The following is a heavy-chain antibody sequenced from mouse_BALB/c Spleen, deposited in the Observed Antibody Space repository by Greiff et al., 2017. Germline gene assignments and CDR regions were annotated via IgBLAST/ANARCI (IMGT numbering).Heavy chain of an antibody. V-gene: IGHV4-1*02. CDR2: INPDSSTI. CDR1: TIDFSRYW. D-gene: IGHD2-4*01. CDR3: SRLMITGAFDY. J-gene: IGHJ2*01. Sequence: PAATIDFSRYWMSWVRQAPGKGLEWIGEINPDSSTINYTPSLKDKFIISRDNAKNTLYLQMSKVRSEDTALYYCSRLMITGAFDYWGQGTTLTVSS.